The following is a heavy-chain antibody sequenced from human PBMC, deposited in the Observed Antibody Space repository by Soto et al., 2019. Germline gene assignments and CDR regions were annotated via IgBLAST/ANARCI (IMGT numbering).Heavy chain of an antibody. Sequence: EILSLSWAVDGGCLSGYYWSWIRQPPGKGLEWIGEINHSGSTNYNPSLKSRVTISVDTSKNQFSLKMSSVTAADTAVYYCARSGIVVVKAFDYWGQGTLVTVSS. CDR2: INHSGST. D-gene: IGHD3-22*01. CDR3: ARSGIVVVKAFDY. CDR1: GGCLSGYY. J-gene: IGHJ4*02. V-gene: IGHV4-34*01.